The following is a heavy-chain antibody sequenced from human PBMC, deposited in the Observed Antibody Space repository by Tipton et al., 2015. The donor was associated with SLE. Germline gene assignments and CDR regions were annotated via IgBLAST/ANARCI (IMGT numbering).Heavy chain of an antibody. CDR2: IYYSGST. CDR1: GGSISSYY. Sequence: TLSLTCTVSGGSISSYYWSWIRQPPGKGLEWIGDIYYSGSTYYNPSLKSRVTISADTSNNQFSLKLNSVTAADTAVYYCARGSDRSGYFGAFDIWAQGTMVTVSS. D-gene: IGHD3-22*01. V-gene: IGHV4-59*07. J-gene: IGHJ3*02. CDR3: ARGSDRSGYFGAFDI.